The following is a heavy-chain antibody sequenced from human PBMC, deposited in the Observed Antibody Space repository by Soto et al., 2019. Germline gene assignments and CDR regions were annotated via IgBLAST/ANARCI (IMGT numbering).Heavy chain of an antibody. D-gene: IGHD3-10*01. Sequence: HPGGSLRLSCAASGFTFSSYAMSWVRQAPGKGLEWVSAISGSGGSTYYADSVKGRFTISRDNSKNTLYLQMNSLRAEDTAVYYCAKDWQGELLDLSSDEPQDYWGQGTLVTVSS. CDR3: AKDWQGELLDLSSDEPQDY. CDR2: ISGSGGST. V-gene: IGHV3-23*01. J-gene: IGHJ4*02. CDR1: GFTFSSYA.